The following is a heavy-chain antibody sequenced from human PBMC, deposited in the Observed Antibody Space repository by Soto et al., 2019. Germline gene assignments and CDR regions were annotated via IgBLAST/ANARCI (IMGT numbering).Heavy chain of an antibody. Sequence: SETLYIASAVSGGALSSSKWWSWVSQPPGKGLEWIGEIYHSGSTNYNPSLKSRVTISVDKSKNQFSLELSSVTAADTAVYYCARYGSGSYPQPLDYWGQGTLVTVSS. V-gene: IGHV4-4*02. CDR1: GGALSSSKW. J-gene: IGHJ4*02. CDR2: IYHSGST. D-gene: IGHD3-10*01. CDR3: ARYGSGSYPQPLDY.